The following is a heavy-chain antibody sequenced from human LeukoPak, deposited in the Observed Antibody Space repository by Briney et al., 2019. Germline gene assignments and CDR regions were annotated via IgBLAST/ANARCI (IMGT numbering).Heavy chain of an antibody. CDR2: IIPIFGTA. J-gene: IGHJ6*02. CDR3: ARVEFSRYRSILYYYGMDV. V-gene: IGHV1-69*13. Sequence: SVKVSCKASGGTFSSYAISWVRQAPGQGLEWMGGIIPIFGTANYAQKFQGRVTITADESTSTAYMELSSLRSEDTAVYYCARVEFSRYRSILYYYGMDVWGQGTTVTVSS. D-gene: IGHD5-18*01. CDR1: GGTFSSYA.